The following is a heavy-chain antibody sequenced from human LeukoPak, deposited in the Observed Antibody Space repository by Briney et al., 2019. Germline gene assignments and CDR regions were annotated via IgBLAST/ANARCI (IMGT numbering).Heavy chain of an antibody. CDR3: ARVVVVPANWFDP. Sequence: SETLSLTCTVSGGSISSGGYYWSWIRQHPGKGLEWIGYIYYSGSTYYNPSLKSRVTISVDTSKNQFSLKLSSVTAADTVVYYCARVVVVPANWFDPWGRGTLVTVSS. V-gene: IGHV4-31*03. J-gene: IGHJ5*02. CDR2: IYYSGST. CDR1: GGSISSGGYY. D-gene: IGHD2-2*01.